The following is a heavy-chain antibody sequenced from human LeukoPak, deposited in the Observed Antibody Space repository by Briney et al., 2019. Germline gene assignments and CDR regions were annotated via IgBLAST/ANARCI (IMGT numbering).Heavy chain of an antibody. CDR2: INPNSGGT. J-gene: IGHJ5*02. V-gene: IGHV1-2*02. CDR1: GYTFTGYY. Sequence: ASVKVSCKASGYTFTGYYMHWVRQAPGQGLEWMGWINPNSGGTNYAQKFQGRVTMTRDTSISTAYMELSRLRSGDTAVYYCARDRMSMVRGVIAWFDPWGQGTLVTVSS. D-gene: IGHD3-10*01. CDR3: ARDRMSMVRGVIAWFDP.